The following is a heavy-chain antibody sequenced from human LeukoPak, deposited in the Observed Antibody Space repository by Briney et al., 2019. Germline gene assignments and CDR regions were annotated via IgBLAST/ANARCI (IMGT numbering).Heavy chain of an antibody. V-gene: IGHV3-7*01. CDR2: IQRGGSES. D-gene: IGHD1-26*01. CDR1: GFTFTYYW. Sequence: PGGSLRLSCAASGFTFTYYWMTWVRQVPGKGLEWVANIQRGGSESYYVDSVKGRFTISRENAKNSLYLQMDSLRVEDTAVYYCARVGTWELQRVFDYWGQGTPVTVSS. CDR3: ARVGTWELQRVFDY. J-gene: IGHJ4*02.